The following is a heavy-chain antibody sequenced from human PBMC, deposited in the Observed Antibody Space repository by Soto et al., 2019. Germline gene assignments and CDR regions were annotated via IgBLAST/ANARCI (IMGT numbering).Heavy chain of an antibody. Sequence: GGSLSLSCAASGFTFSDHYMNWIRQAPGKGLEWVAVIWYDGSNKYYADSVKGRFTISRDNSKNTLYLQMNSLRAEDTAVYYCAREVAAGDYYYYGMDVWGQGTTVTVSS. CDR3: AREVAAGDYYYYGMDV. V-gene: IGHV3-33*08. D-gene: IGHD6-25*01. CDR1: GFTFSDHY. CDR2: IWYDGSNK. J-gene: IGHJ6*02.